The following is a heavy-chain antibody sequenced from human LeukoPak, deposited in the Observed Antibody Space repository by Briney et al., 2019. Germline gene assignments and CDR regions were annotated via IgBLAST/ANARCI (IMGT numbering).Heavy chain of an antibody. CDR3: ARLSATKWYSFDY. D-gene: IGHD2-15*01. V-gene: IGHV4-39*01. CDR1: GGSISISNYY. CDR2: IYYTGST. Sequence: SETLSLTCSVSGGSISISNYYRGWIRQPPGKGLECIGNIYYTGSTYYNPSLKSRVTISVDMSRNQLSLKLNSVTAADTAVYYCARLSATKWYSFDYWGQGILVTVSS. J-gene: IGHJ4*02.